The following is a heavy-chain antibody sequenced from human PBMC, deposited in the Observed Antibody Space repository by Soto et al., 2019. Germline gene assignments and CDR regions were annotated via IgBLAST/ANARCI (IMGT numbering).Heavy chain of an antibody. J-gene: IGHJ3*02. D-gene: IGHD3-3*01. CDR2: IYPGDSDT. CDR3: ARRITIFGVVNSGDAFDI. V-gene: IGHV5-51*01. Sequence: GESLKISCKGSGYSFTSYWIGLVRQMPGKGLEWMGIIYPGDSDTRYSPSFQGQVTISADKSISTAYLQWSSLKASDTAMYYCARRITIFGVVNSGDAFDIWGQGTMVTVSS. CDR1: GYSFTSYW.